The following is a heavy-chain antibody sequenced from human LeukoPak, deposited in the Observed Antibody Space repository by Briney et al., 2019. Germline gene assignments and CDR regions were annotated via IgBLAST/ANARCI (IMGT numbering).Heavy chain of an antibody. Sequence: SETLSLTCTVSGTSISTYYWSWIRQFSGKGLEGIGYIYYSGNTHYNPSLKSRVTISVDTSKNQFSLQLSSVTAADTAVYYCARGGFWWRTKPFDYWGQGTLVTVSS. D-gene: IGHD2-8*02. V-gene: IGHV4-59*08. CDR1: GTSISTYY. J-gene: IGHJ4*02. CDR2: IYYSGNT. CDR3: ARGGFWWRTKPFDY.